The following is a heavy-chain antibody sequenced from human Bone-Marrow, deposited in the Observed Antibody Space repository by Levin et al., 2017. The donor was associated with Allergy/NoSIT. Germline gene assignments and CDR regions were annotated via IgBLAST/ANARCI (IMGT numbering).Heavy chain of an antibody. CDR1: GYSFTSYW. D-gene: IGHD3-10*01. Sequence: KVSCKGSGYSFTSYWIGWVRQMPGKGLEWMGIIYPGDSDTRYSPSFQGQVTISADKSISTAYLQWSSLKASDTAMYYCARRTHYYGSGSYFAFDIWGQGTMVTVSS. CDR2: IYPGDSDT. V-gene: IGHV5-51*01. J-gene: IGHJ3*02. CDR3: ARRTHYYGSGSYFAFDI.